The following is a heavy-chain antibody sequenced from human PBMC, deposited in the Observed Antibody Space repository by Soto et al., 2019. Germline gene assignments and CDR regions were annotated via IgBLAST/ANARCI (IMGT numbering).Heavy chain of an antibody. CDR1: GDSVTIIDYY. Sequence: QLQLQESGPGLGKPSETLSLTCTVSGDSVTIIDYYLGWIRQPPGKGLEWIGSIHYSGSTYYNPSLKSRVTISGDTSKKQFSLKLTSVTAADAAVYYCAAHDSGGYYAEYWGQGTLVTVSA. CDR2: IHYSGST. J-gene: IGHJ4*02. V-gene: IGHV4-39*01. D-gene: IGHD3-22*01. CDR3: AAHDSGGYYAEY.